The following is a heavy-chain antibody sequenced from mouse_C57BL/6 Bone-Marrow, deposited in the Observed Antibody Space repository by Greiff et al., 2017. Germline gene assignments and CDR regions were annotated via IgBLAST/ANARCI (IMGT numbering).Heavy chain of an antibody. J-gene: IGHJ3*01. V-gene: IGHV5-17*01. Sequence: EVQLVESGGGLVKPGGSLKLSCAASGFTFSDYGMHWVRQAPEKGLEWVAYISSGSSTIYYADQVKGRFTISRDNAKNTLFLQMTSLRSEDTAMYYCAAHYGSWFAYWGQGTLVTVSA. D-gene: IGHD1-1*01. CDR1: GFTFSDYG. CDR3: AAHYGSWFAY. CDR2: ISSGSSTI.